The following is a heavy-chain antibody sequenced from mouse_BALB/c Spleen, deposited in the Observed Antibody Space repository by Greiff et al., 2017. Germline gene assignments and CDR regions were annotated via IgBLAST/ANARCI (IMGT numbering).Heavy chain of an antibody. CDR1: GYSITSGYY. CDR2: ISYDGSN. V-gene: IGHV3-6*02. Sequence: VQLKESGPGLVKPSQSLSLTCSVTGYSITSGYYWNWIRQFPGNKLEWMGYISYDGSNNYNPSLKNRISITRDTSKNQFFLKLNSVTTEDTATYYCARDYYGSSYYWGQGTTLTVSS. J-gene: IGHJ2*01. CDR3: ARDYYGSSYY. D-gene: IGHD1-1*01.